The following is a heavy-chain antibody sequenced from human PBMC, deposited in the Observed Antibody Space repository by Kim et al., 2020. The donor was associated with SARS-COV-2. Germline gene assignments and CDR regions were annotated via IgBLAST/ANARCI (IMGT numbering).Heavy chain of an antibody. CDR1: GFTFSSYD. Sequence: GGSLRLSCAASGFTFSSYDMHWVRQATGKGLEWVSAIGTAGDTYYPGSVKGRFTISRENAKNSLYLQMNSLRAGDTAVYYCARARYSYGYMVFGNYWYFELWGRGTLVTVSS. J-gene: IGHJ2*01. CDR2: IGTAGDT. V-gene: IGHV3-13*01. D-gene: IGHD5-18*01. CDR3: ARARYSYGYMVFGNYWYFEL.